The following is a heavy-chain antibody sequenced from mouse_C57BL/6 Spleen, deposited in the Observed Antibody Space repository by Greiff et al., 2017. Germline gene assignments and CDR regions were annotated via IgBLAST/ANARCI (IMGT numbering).Heavy chain of an antibody. Sequence: EVMLVESGGGLVKPRGSLKLSCAASGFTFSSYTMSWVRQTPEKRLEWVATISGGGGNTYYPDSVKGRFTISRDNAKNTLYLQMSSLRSEDTALYYCARLLRSLDYWGQGTTLTVSS. D-gene: IGHD1-1*01. CDR2: ISGGGGNT. J-gene: IGHJ2*01. V-gene: IGHV5-9*01. CDR1: GFTFSSYT. CDR3: ARLLRSLDY.